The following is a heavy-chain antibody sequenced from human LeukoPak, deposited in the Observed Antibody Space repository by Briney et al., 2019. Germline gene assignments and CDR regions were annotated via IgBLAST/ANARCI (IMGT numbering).Heavy chain of an antibody. CDR2: ISGSGGST. Sequence: GGSLRLSCAASGFTFSSYAMSWVRQAPGKGLEWVSAISGSGGSTYYADSVKGRFTISRDNSKSRLYLQMNSLRAEDTAVYYCAKASAMIVVVSKHFDYWGQGTLVTVSS. J-gene: IGHJ4*02. CDR1: GFTFSSYA. V-gene: IGHV3-23*01. D-gene: IGHD3-22*01. CDR3: AKASAMIVVVSKHFDY.